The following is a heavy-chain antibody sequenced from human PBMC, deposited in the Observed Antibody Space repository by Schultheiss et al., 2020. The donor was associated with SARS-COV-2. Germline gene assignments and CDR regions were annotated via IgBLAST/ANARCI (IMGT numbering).Heavy chain of an antibody. CDR1: GFTVSSNY. CDR3: ARKVRRRAYYYGMDV. J-gene: IGHJ6*02. CDR2: ISYDGSNK. D-gene: IGHD3-10*01. Sequence: GGSLRLSCAASGFTVSSNYMSWVRQAPGKGLEWVAVISYDGSNKYYADSVKGRFTISRDNSKNTLYLQMNSLRAEDTAVYYCARKVRRRAYYYGMDVWGQGTTVTVSS. V-gene: IGHV3-30*14.